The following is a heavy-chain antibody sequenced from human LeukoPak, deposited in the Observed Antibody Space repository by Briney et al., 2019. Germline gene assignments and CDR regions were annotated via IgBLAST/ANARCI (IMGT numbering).Heavy chain of an antibody. D-gene: IGHD3-16*02. Sequence: SETLSLTCAVYGGSFSGYYWSWIRQPPGKGLEWIGEINHSGSTNYNPSLKSRVTISVDTSKNQFSLKLSSVTAADTAVYYCARSYVWGSYRPNPHFDYWGQGTLVTVSS. J-gene: IGHJ4*02. CDR2: INHSGST. V-gene: IGHV4-34*01. CDR1: GGSFSGYY. CDR3: ARSYVWGSYRPNPHFDY.